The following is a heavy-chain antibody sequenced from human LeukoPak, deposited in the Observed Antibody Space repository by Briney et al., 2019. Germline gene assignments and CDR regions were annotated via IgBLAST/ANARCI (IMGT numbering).Heavy chain of an antibody. J-gene: IGHJ4*02. CDR1: GGSISSSSYY. Sequence: SETLSLTCTVSGGSISSSSYYWGWIRQPPGKGLEWIGSIYYSGSTYYNPSLKSRVTISVDTSENQFSLKLSSVTAADTAVYYCAREKVGFEGSCSSTSCYTFDYWGQGTLVTVSS. D-gene: IGHD2-2*02. CDR2: IYYSGST. V-gene: IGHV4-39*07. CDR3: AREKVGFEGSCSSTSCYTFDY.